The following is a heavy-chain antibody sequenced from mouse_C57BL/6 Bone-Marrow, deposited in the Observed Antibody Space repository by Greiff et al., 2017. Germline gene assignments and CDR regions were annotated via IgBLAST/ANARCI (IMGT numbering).Heavy chain of an antibody. D-gene: IGHD1-1*01. Sequence: VKLVESGGGLVKPGGSLKLSCAASGFTFSSYTMSWVRQTPEKRLQWVAAISGGGGNTYYPDSVKGRFTISRDNDKNILYLQMSSLRSEDTALYYCSRQITSVLATKYFDVGGTGTTVTVSS. CDR2: ISGGGGNT. V-gene: IGHV5-9*01. CDR1: GFTFSSYT. CDR3: SRQITSVLATKYFDV. J-gene: IGHJ1*03.